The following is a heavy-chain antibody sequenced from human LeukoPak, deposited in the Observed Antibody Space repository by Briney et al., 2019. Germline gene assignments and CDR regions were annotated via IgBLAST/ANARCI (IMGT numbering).Heavy chain of an antibody. CDR1: GGSISSGSYY. D-gene: IGHD6-6*01. CDR3: ARIHSSSFYYYYYMDV. V-gene: IGHV4-61*02. CDR2: IYTSGST. Sequence: SETLSLTCTVSGGSISSGSYYWSWIRQPAGKGLEWIGRIYTSGSTNYNPSLKSRVTISVDTSKNQFSLKLRSVTAADTAVYYCARIHSSSFYYYYYMDVWGKGTTVTVSS. J-gene: IGHJ6*03.